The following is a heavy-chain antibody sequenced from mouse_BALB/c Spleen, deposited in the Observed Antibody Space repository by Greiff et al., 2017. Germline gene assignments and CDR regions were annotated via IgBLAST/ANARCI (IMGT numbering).Heavy chain of an antibody. Sequence: VKLMESGPGLVAPSQSLSITCTVSGFSLTSYGVHWVRQPPGKGLEWLGVIWAGGSTNYNSALMSRLSISKDNSKSQVFFKMNSLQADDTAIYYCARRARALGRDAMDYWGQGTSVTVSS. CDR1: GFSLTSYG. D-gene: IGHD3-1*01. J-gene: IGHJ4*01. CDR3: ARRARALGRDAMDY. V-gene: IGHV2-9*02. CDR2: IWAGGST.